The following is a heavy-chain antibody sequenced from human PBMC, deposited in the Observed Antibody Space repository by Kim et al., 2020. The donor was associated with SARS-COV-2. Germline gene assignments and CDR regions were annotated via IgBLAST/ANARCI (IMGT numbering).Heavy chain of an antibody. V-gene: IGHV4-34*01. CDR3: ARAPGRGGDRPRYFDL. CDR1: GVSFSGSY. CDR2: INHSGST. J-gene: IGHJ2*01. D-gene: IGHD2-21*02. Sequence: SETLSLTCAVYGVSFSGSYWSWIRQLPGKGLEWIGEINHSGSTNYNPSLKSRVTISVDTSKNQFSLKLSSVTAADTAVYYCARAPGRGGDRPRYFDLWGRGTLVTVSS.